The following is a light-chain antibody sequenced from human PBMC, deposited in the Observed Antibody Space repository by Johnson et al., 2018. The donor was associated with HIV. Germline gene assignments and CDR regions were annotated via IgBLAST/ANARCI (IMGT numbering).Light chain of an antibody. CDR2: ENN. CDR3: ATWDTSLSAGGV. Sequence: QSVLTQPPSVSAAPGQKVTISCSGSSSNIGNNYVSWYQQLPGTAPKLLIYENNKRPSGIPDRFSDSKSGTSATLAITGLQTGDAADYYCATWDTSLSAGGVFGTGTKVTVL. CDR1: SSNIGNNY. J-gene: IGLJ1*01. V-gene: IGLV1-51*02.